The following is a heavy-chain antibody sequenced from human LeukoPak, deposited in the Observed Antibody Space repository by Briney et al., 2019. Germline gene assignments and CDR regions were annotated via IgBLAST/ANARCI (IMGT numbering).Heavy chain of an antibody. V-gene: IGHV3-11*01. D-gene: IGHD6-13*01. J-gene: IGHJ6*02. CDR3: ARRDSSSWYVGYHILDV. CDR2: IVSSGDTT. Sequence: PGGSLRLSCEASGFRFSDYYMTWIRQAPGMGLEWISYIVSSGDTTYYADSVKGRFTISRDNAKNSLYLQMNSLRAEDTAVYYCARRDSSSWYVGYHILDVWGQGTTVTVS. CDR1: GFRFSDYY.